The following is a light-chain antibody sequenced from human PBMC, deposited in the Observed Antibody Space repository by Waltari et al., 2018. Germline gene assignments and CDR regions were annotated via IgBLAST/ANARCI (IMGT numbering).Light chain of an antibody. CDR3: QQYGSSRT. Sequence: EIVLTQSPGTLSLSPGERATLSCRASQSVSSSYLAGYQPNPGQAPRPLIYGPSSRATGIPDRVSGSGSGTDFTLTISRLEPEDFAVYYCQQYGSSRTFGQGTKLEIK. V-gene: IGKV3-20*01. CDR1: QSVSSSY. J-gene: IGKJ2*01. CDR2: GPS.